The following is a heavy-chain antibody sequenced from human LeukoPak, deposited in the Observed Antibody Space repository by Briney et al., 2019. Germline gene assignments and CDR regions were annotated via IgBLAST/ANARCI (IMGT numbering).Heavy chain of an antibody. CDR2: ISGSGGST. CDR3: AKEDLVVVAAIDY. D-gene: IGHD2-15*01. J-gene: IGHJ4*02. V-gene: IGHV3-23*01. CDR1: GFTFSRWA. Sequence: GGSLRLSCAASGFTFSRWAMHWVRQAPGKGLEWVSAISGSGGSTYYADSVKGRFTISRDNSKNTLYLQMNSLSAEDTAVYYCAKEDLVVVAAIDYWGQETLVTVSS.